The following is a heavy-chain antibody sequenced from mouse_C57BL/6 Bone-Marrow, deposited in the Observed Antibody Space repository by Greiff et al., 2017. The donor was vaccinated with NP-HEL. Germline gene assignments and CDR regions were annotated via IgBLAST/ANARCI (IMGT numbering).Heavy chain of an antibody. CDR2: IHPNDGGT. V-gene: IGHV1-64*01. CDR1: GYTFTSYW. D-gene: IGHD2-4*01. J-gene: IGHJ2*01. CDR3: ARYHDVDLDY. Sequence: VQLQQPGAELVKPGASVKLSCKASGYTFTSYWMHWVKQRPGQGLEWIGRIHPNDGGTKYNQKFKGKATLTVDKSSSTAYMQLSSLTSEDSAVYYCARYHDVDLDYWGQGTTLTVSS.